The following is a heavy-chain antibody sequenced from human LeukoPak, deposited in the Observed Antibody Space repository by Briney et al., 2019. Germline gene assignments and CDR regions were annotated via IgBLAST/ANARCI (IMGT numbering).Heavy chain of an antibody. J-gene: IGHJ3*02. D-gene: IGHD5/OR15-5a*01. CDR3: ARESTGAFDI. CDR1: GGSISSTSDY. CDR2: IYYSGST. Sequence: SETLSLTCVVSGGSISSTSDYWGWIRQPPGKGLEWIGSIYYSGSTYYSPSLKSRVTISVDTSKNQFSLKLSSVTAADTAVYYCARESTGAFDIWGKGTMVTVSS. V-gene: IGHV4-39*07.